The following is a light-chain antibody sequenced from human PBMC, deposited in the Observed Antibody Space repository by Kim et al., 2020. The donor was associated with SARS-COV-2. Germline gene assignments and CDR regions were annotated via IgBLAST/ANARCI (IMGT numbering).Light chain of an antibody. CDR3: QQYDSLPYT. CDR1: HDISHS. Sequence: DIQMSQSPSSLSPSVGDRVTITCRASHDISHSLNWYQQKPGKAPKLLIYDASSLETGVPSRFSGTGSRIDFTLTISSLQPEDIATYFCQQYDSLPYTFVRGTKLEI. CDR2: DAS. V-gene: IGKV1-33*01. J-gene: IGKJ2*01.